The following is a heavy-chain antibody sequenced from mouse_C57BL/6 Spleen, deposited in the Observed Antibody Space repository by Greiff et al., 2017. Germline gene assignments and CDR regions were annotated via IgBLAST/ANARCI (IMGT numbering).Heavy chain of an antibody. CDR1: GFTFSSYG. D-gene: IGHD1-1*01. CDR3: ARQTVVATYYFDY. CDR2: ISSGGSYT. J-gene: IGHJ2*01. Sequence: EVQVVESGGDLVKPGGSLKLSCAASGFTFSSYGMSWVRQTPDKRLEWVATISSGGSYTYYPDSVKGRFTISRDNAKNTLYLQMSSLKSEDTARYYCARQTVVATYYFDYWGQGTTLTVSS. V-gene: IGHV5-6*01.